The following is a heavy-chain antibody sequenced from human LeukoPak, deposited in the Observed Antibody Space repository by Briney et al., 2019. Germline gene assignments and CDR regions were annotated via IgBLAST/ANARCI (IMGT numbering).Heavy chain of an antibody. CDR1: GLPLSRSD. CDR3: TGGTTVTTVDY. J-gene: IGHJ4*02. Sequence: GGPLRLFCVACGLPLSRSDMHWLPQASGKALEGVARIRRKAGSYATEYAASVKGRLTTSREDSKNTAYLQMNRLKTEDTAVYYCTGGTTVTTVDYWGQGTPVTVSS. D-gene: IGHD4-17*01. CDR2: IRRKAGSYAT. V-gene: IGHV3-73*01.